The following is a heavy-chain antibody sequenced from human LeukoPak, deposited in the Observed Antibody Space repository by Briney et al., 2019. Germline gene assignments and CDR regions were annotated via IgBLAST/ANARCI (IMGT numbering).Heavy chain of an antibody. D-gene: IGHD3-10*01. V-gene: IGHV3-30-3*01. CDR1: GFTFSSYA. Sequence: GGSLRLSCAASGFTFSSYAMHWVRQAPGKGLEWVAVISYDGSNKYYADSVKGRFTISRDNSKTTLYLQMNSLRAEDTAVYYCARGISYDYGSGSSPWFDPWGQGTLVTVSS. CDR3: ARGISYDYGSGSSPWFDP. CDR2: ISYDGSNK. J-gene: IGHJ5*02.